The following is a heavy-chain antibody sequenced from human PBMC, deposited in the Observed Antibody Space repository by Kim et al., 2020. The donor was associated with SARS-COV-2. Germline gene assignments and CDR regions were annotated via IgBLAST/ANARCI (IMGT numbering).Heavy chain of an antibody. J-gene: IGHJ1*01. Sequence: SETLSLTCAVYGGSFSGYYWSWIRQPPGKGLEWIGEINHSGSTNYNPSLKSRVTISIDTSKNQFSLKLSSVTAADTAVYYCARGSGYDYPLAEYFQHWGQGTLVTVSS. V-gene: IGHV4-34*01. CDR2: INHSGST. CDR3: ARGSGYDYPLAEYFQH. D-gene: IGHD5-12*01. CDR1: GGSFSGYY.